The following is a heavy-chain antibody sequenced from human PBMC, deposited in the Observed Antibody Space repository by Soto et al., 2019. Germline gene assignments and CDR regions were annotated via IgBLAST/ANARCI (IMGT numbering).Heavy chain of an antibody. CDR1: VGSISRSGYY. D-gene: IGHD5-18*01. Sequence: PSETLCVTCTFSVGSISRSGYYWTWIRQHPGKGLEWIGYIYYSGNTYYNPSLKSRVTISVDTSKNQFSLNLSSVTAADTAVYYCAVDTTFGGTNWFDPWGQGTMVTVSS. CDR2: IYYSGNT. CDR3: AVDTTFGGTNWFDP. V-gene: IGHV4-31*03. J-gene: IGHJ5*02.